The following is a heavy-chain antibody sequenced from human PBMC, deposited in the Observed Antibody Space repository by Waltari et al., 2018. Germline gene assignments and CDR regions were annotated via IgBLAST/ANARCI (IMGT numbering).Heavy chain of an antibody. J-gene: IGHJ4*02. CDR3: TDWYFDY. CDR2: INRRNSAGKI. Sequence: EVRLEESGGGFVQPGRSLRLSCRGYGFTFGDYDLNWVRQAPGKGMEGVGFINRRNSAGKIEYAAAVKGRFTISSDDSKSVAYLQMDSLKTEDTAVYYCTDWYFDYWGQGTLVAVSS. V-gene: IGHV3-49*04. CDR1: GFTFGDYD. D-gene: IGHD2-21*01.